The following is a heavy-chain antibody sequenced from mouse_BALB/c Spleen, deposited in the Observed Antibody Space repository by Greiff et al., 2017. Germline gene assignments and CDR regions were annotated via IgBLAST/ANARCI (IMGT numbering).Heavy chain of an antibody. V-gene: IGHV3-2*02. CDR2: ISYSGST. Sequence: DVKLVESGPGLVKPSQSLSLTCTVTGYSITSDYAWNWIRQFPGNKLEWMGYISYSGSTSYNPSLKSRISITRDTSKNQFFLQLNSVTTEDTATYYCARGGYYGFYWYFDGWGAGTTVTVSS. D-gene: IGHD1-2*01. J-gene: IGHJ1*01. CDR3: ARGGYYGFYWYFDG. CDR1: GYSITSDYA.